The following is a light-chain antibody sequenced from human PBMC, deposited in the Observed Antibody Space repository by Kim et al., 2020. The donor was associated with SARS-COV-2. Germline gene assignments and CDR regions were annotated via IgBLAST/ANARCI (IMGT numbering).Light chain of an antibody. V-gene: IGKV3D-7*01. CDR3: QQDYNLPQA. Sequence: PGGRVTLSCRASQSVSSGDLTWYQQKPGQAPRLLIYGASTRATGIPARFSGGGSGTDSTLSISSLQPEDFAVYYCQQDYNLPQAFGGGTKVDIK. CDR2: GAS. J-gene: IGKJ4*01. CDR1: QSVSSGD.